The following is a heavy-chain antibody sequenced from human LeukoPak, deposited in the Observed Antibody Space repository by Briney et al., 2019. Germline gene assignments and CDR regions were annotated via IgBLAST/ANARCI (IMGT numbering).Heavy chain of an antibody. J-gene: IGHJ4*02. CDR1: GFTLDDYT. Sequence: GGSLRLSCAASGFTLDDYTMHWVRQAPGKGLERVSLISWDGGSTYYADSVKGRFTISRDNSKNSLYLQMNSLRTEDTALYYCAKGLGGDPSSYGYWGQGTLVTVSS. D-gene: IGHD2-21*02. V-gene: IGHV3-43*01. CDR2: ISWDGGST. CDR3: AKGLGGDPSSYGY.